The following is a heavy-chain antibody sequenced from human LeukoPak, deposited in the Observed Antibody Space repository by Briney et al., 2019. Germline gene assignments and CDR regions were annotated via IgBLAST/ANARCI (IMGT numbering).Heavy chain of an antibody. V-gene: IGHV4-38-2*02. Sequence: SETLSLTYTVSNYSISSGYYWGWIRQPPGKGLEWIGSIYYSGSTYYNPSLKSRVTISAATSKNQFSLKLTSVTAADTAVYYCVSIVATRRGFDYWGQGTLVTVSS. CDR1: NYSISSGYY. CDR3: VSIVATRRGFDY. CDR2: IYYSGST. D-gene: IGHD5-12*01. J-gene: IGHJ4*02.